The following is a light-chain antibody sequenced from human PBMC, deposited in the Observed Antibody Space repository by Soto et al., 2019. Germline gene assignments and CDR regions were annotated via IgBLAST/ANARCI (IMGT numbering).Light chain of an antibody. J-gene: IGKJ4*01. V-gene: IGKV1-39*01. CDR1: QSISSY. CDR3: QQSYSTLT. CDR2: AAS. Sequence: DIQMPPSPSSLSASVGDRVTITCRASQSISSYLNWYQQKPVKAPTLLIYAASSLQSGVPSRFSGSGCVTDFTLTISRLQPEDFATYYCQQSYSTLTLGGGTTGAIK.